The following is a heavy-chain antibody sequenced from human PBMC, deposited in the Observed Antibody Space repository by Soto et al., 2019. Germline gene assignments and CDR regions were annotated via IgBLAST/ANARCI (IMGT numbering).Heavy chain of an antibody. Sequence: GKGLEWVSSISSSSSYIYYADSVKGRFTISRGNAKNSLYLQMNSLRAEDTAVYYCARAGTAQYYCCYGMAVWLQGTTVPV. CDR2: ISSSSSYI. J-gene: IGHJ6*01. D-gene: IGHD3-10*01. CDR3: ARAGTAQYYCCYGMAV. V-gene: IGHV3-21*01.